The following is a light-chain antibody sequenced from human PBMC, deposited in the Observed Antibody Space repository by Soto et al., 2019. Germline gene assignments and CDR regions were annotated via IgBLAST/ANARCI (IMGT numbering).Light chain of an antibody. CDR2: GGS. CDR3: QQCNNWPPEIT. V-gene: IGKV3D-15*01. CDR1: QSVSSN. Sequence: EIVMTQSPATLSVSPGERATLSCRASQSVSSNHLAWYQQKPGQAPRLLIYGGSSRATGIPVRFSGSGSGTDFTLTISSLEPEDFAVYYCQQCNNWPPEITFGQGTRLENK. J-gene: IGKJ5*01.